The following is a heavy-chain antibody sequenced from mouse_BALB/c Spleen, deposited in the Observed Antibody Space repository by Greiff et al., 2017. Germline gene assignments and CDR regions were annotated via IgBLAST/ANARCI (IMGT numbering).Heavy chain of an antibody. CDR2: INPYNGDT. V-gene: IGHV1-20*02. CDR1: GYSFTGYF. CDR3: ARSHGNYGDYYAMDY. D-gene: IGHD2-1*01. Sequence: SGYSFTGYFMNWVMQSHGKSLEWIGRINPYNGDTFYNQKFKGKATLTVDKSSSTAHMELRSLASEDSAVYYCARSHGNYGDYYAMDYWGQGTSVTVSS. J-gene: IGHJ4*01.